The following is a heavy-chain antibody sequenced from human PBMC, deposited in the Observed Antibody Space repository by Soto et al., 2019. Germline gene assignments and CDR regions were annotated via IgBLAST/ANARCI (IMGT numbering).Heavy chain of an antibody. D-gene: IGHD1-7*01. Sequence: GGSLRLSCAASGFTVSSNYMSWVRQAPGKGLEWVSVIYSGGSTYYADSVKGRFTISRDNSKNTLYLQMNSLRAEDTAVYYCARDGITGTTWDAFDIWGQGTMVTVSS. CDR1: GFTVSSNY. CDR3: ARDGITGTTWDAFDI. CDR2: IYSGGST. V-gene: IGHV3-66*01. J-gene: IGHJ3*02.